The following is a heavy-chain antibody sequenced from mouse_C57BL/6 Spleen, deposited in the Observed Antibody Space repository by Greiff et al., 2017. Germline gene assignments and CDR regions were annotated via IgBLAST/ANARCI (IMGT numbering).Heavy chain of an antibody. CDR2: IDPENGDT. D-gene: IGHD1-1*01. CDR1: GFNIKDVY. Sequence: EVQLQQSGAELVRPGASVKLSCTASGFNIKDVYMHGVKQRPEQGLEWIGWIDPENGDTEYASKFLGKATITADASSNTAYLQISSLATEDTAVYYCSTDYYGSRSWVWGTGTTVTVSS. V-gene: IGHV14-4*01. J-gene: IGHJ1*03. CDR3: STDYYGSRSWV.